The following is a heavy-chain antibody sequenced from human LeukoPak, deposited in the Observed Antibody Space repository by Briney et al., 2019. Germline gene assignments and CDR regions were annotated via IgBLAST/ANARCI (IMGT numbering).Heavy chain of an antibody. D-gene: IGHD2-2*01. V-gene: IGHV3-11*01. CDR1: GFTFSDYN. J-gene: IGHJ5*02. CDR2: ISSSGSTI. Sequence: PGGSLRLSCAASGFTFSDYNMSWIRQAPGKGLEWVSYISSSGSTIYYADSVKGRFTISRDNAKNSLYLQMNSLRAEDTAVYYCATASTVPAATFDPWGQGTLVTVSS. CDR3: ATASTVPAATFDP.